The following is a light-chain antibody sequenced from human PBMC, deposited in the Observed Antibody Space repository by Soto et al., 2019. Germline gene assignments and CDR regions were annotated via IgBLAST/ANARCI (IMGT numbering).Light chain of an antibody. CDR1: SGHSNYA. CDR2: VNTDGSH. CDR3: QTWATDIRV. V-gene: IGLV4-69*01. Sequence: QLVLTQSPSASASLGASVKLTCTLSSGHSNYAIAWHQQQPEKGPRYLMKVNTDGSHNKGDGIPDRFSGSSSGAERYLTISSLQSEDEADYYCQTWATDIRVFGGGTQLTVL. J-gene: IGLJ2*01.